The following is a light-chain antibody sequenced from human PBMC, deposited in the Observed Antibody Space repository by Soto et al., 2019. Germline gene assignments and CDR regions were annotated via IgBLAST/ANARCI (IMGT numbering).Light chain of an antibody. CDR2: DNN. CDR1: SSNIGNNY. CDR3: GTWDSSLSAHVV. Sequence: QSVLTQPPSVSAAPGQTVTISCSGSSSNIGNNYVSWYQQLPGTAPKLLIYDNNKRPSGIPDRCSGSKSGTSATLGITGLQTGDEADYYCGTWDSSLSAHVVFGGGTKLTVL. J-gene: IGLJ2*01. V-gene: IGLV1-51*01.